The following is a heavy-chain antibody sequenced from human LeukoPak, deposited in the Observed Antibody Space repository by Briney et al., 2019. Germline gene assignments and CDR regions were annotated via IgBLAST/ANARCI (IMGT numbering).Heavy chain of an antibody. V-gene: IGHV3-23*01. Sequence: GGSVRLSCAASGFTFSGYAMSWVRQAPGKGLEWVSAISGSGGSTYYADSVKGRFTISRDNSKNTLYLQMNSLRAEDTAVYYCAKSQYDFWSGYFDYWGQGTLVTVSS. J-gene: IGHJ4*02. CDR3: AKSQYDFWSGYFDY. CDR2: ISGSGGST. D-gene: IGHD3-3*01. CDR1: GFTFSGYA.